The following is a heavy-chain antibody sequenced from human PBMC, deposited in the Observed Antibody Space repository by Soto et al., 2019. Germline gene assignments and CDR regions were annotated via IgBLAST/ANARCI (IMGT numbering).Heavy chain of an antibody. CDR2: LKSDGSGK. Sequence: EVQLVESGGGLVQPGGSLRLSCAASGFTFSSYWMHWVRQAPGKGLVWVSRLKSDGSGKMYADSVKGRLTISRDNAKNTLYLQMDSLRFEDTAVYYCVRGDGDYYDGNGYLGRHWGQGTLVSVSS. J-gene: IGHJ4*02. D-gene: IGHD3-22*01. CDR1: GFTFSSYW. CDR3: VRGDGDYYDGNGYLGRH. V-gene: IGHV3-74*03.